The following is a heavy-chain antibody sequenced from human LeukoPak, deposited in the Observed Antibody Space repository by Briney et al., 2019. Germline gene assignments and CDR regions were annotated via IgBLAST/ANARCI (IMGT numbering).Heavy chain of an antibody. D-gene: IGHD6-13*01. Sequence: PGGSLRLSCAASGFTFSSYAMTWVRQTPGKGLEWVSVISGSGDRTYYADSLKGRFTISRDNSKNTLYLQMNSLSTEDTAVYYCARAGGGDKQQLVWYFDLWGRGTLVTVSS. CDR2: ISGSGDRT. CDR1: GFTFSSYA. J-gene: IGHJ2*01. CDR3: ARAGGGDKQQLVWYFDL. V-gene: IGHV3-23*01.